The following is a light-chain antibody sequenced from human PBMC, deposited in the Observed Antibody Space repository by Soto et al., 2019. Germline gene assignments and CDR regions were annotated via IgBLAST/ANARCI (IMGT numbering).Light chain of an antibody. Sequence: QSALTQPRSVSGSPGQSVTISCTGTSSDVGAYNYVSWYQQHPGKAPKLMIYGVSKRPSGVPDRFSGSKSGNTASLTISGLRAEDEADYYCCSYAGRFSYVFGTGTKLTVL. CDR1: SSDVGAYNY. V-gene: IGLV2-11*01. J-gene: IGLJ1*01. CDR3: CSYAGRFSYV. CDR2: GVS.